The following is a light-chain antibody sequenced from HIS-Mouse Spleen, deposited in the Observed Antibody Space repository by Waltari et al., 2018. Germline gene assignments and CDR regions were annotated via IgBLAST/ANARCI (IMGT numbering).Light chain of an antibody. Sequence: SYELTQPPSVSVSPGQTARITCSGDALPKKYAYWYQQKSGPAPVLVIYEDSKRPSGIPGTFAGSSSGTMATSTISGAQVEDEADYYCYSTDSSGNHRVFGGGTKLTVL. CDR3: YSTDSSGNHRV. J-gene: IGLJ2*01. CDR2: EDS. CDR1: ALPKKY. V-gene: IGLV3-10*01.